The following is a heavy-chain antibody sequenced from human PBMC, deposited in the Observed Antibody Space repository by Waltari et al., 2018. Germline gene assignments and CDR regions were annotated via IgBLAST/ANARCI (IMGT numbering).Heavy chain of an antibody. Sequence: QVQLVQSGAEVKKPGASVKVSCKASGYTFTSYDINWVRQATGQGLEWMGWMNPNSGNTGYAQKFQGRVTMTRNTSISTAYMELSSLRSEDTAVYYCARGQALGFWSGYYFDLNWFDPWGQGTLVTVSS. CDR3: ARGQALGFWSGYYFDLNWFDP. CDR2: MNPNSGNT. CDR1: GYTFTSYD. V-gene: IGHV1-8*01. D-gene: IGHD3-3*01. J-gene: IGHJ5*02.